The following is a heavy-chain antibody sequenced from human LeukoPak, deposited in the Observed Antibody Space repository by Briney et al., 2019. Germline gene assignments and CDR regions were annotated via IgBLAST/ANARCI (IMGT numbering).Heavy chain of an antibody. D-gene: IGHD6-13*01. CDR3: AKGWPDDAFDI. V-gene: IGHV3-9*01. Sequence: GGSLRLSCAASGFTFDDYAMHWVRQAPGKDLEWVSGISWNSGSIGYADSVKGRFTISRDNAKNSLYLQMNSLRAEDTALYYCAKGWPDDAFDIWGQGTMVTVSS. CDR1: GFTFDDYA. CDR2: ISWNSGSI. J-gene: IGHJ3*02.